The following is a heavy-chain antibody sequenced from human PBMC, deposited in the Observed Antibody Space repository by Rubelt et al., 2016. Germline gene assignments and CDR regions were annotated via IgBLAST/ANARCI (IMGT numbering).Heavy chain of an antibody. CDR3: ARDPQNWFDP. V-gene: IGHV4-39*07. CDR2: IYFSGST. D-gene: IGHD2/OR15-2a*01. J-gene: IGHJ5*02. CDR1: GGSISISSYY. Sequence: QLQLQESGPGLVKPSETLSLTCTVSGGSISISSYYWGWIRQPPGKGLEWIGSIYFSGSTYYTPSLKSRVTISVDTSKNQIALKVRTVTAAETAMDFWARDPQNWFDPWGQGTPVTVSS.